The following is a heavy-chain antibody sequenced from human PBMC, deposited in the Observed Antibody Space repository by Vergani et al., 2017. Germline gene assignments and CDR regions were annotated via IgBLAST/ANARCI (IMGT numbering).Heavy chain of an antibody. Sequence: QVQLVQSGAEVKKPGASVKVSCKAFGYTFTGYYMHWVRQAPGQGLEWLGWINPNSGGTNYAQKFQGRVTMTRDTSISPAYMGLSRLRSYDTAVYYCARDQAWELQDGDAFDIWGQGTMVTVSS. J-gene: IGHJ3*02. D-gene: IGHD1-26*01. CDR2: INPNSGGT. V-gene: IGHV1-2*02. CDR1: GYTFTGYY. CDR3: ARDQAWELQDGDAFDI.